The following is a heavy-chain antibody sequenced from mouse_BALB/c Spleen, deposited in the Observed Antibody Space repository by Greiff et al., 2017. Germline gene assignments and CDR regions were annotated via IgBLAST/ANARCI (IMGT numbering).Heavy chain of an antibody. V-gene: IGHV3-6*02. J-gene: IGHJ2*01. CDR3: ASVYDGYDY. CDR2: ISYDGSN. CDR1: GYSITSGYY. Sequence: EVQLVESGPGLVKPSQSLSLTCSVTGYSITSGYYWNWIRQFPGNKLEWMGYISYDGSNNYNPSLKNRISITRDTSKNQFFLKLNSVTTEDTATYYCASVYDGYDYWGQGTTLTVSS. D-gene: IGHD2-3*01.